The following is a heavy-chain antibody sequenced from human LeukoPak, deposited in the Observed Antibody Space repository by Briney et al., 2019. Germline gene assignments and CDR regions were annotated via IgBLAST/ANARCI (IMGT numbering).Heavy chain of an antibody. CDR2: INPSGST. CDR3: VRDPPSRQFDP. V-gene: IGHV4-4*07. J-gene: IGHJ5*02. Sequence: ETLSVTCRESGGSIKSEDWRGSRQPAGKGLEWIGRINPSGSTNYNPSLKSRVTMSVDTSKNQFSLNLTSVTAADTAVYYCVRDPPSRQFDPWGQGTLVTVSS. CDR1: GGSIKSED.